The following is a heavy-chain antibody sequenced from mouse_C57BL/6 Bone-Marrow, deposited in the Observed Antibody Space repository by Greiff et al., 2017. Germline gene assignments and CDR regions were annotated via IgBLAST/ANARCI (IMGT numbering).Heavy chain of an antibody. Sequence: QVQLQQSGAELARPGASVKLSCKASGYTFTSYGISWVKQRTGQGLEWIGEIYPRSGNTYYTEKFKGKDTLTADKSSSTAYMELRSLTSEDSAVYFCARNDGYYRGYAMDYWGQGTSVTVSS. CDR2: IYPRSGNT. V-gene: IGHV1-81*01. D-gene: IGHD2-3*01. CDR3: ARNDGYYRGYAMDY. CDR1: GYTFTSYG. J-gene: IGHJ4*01.